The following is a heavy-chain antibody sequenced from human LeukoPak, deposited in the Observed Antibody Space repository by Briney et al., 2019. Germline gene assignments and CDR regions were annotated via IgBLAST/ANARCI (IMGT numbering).Heavy chain of an antibody. Sequence: GGSLRLSCAVSGITLSNQGMSWVRQAPGKGLEWVAGISDSGGSTKYADSVKGRFTISRDSPKNTLYLQMNSLRAEGTGVDFCAKRGVGIQVILVGFHKGAYYFGSGGQGALVTVSS. CDR3: AKRGVGIQVILVGFHKGAYYFGS. D-gene: IGHD2-21*01. J-gene: IGHJ4*02. V-gene: IGHV3-23*01. CDR1: GITLSNQG. CDR2: ISDSGGST.